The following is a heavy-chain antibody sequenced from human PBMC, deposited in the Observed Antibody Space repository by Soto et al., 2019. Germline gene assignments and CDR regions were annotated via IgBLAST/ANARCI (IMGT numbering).Heavy chain of an antibody. J-gene: IGHJ6*02. CDR2: IYPGDSDT. Sequence: PGESLKISCKGSGYSFTSYWIGWVRQMPGKGLEWMGIIYPGDSDTRYSPSFQGQVTISADKSISTAYLQWSSLKASDTAVYYCAREETPVSLHYSYYGMDVWGQGTTVTVSS. CDR3: AREETPVSLHYSYYGMDV. V-gene: IGHV5-51*01. D-gene: IGHD4-17*01. CDR1: GYSFTSYW.